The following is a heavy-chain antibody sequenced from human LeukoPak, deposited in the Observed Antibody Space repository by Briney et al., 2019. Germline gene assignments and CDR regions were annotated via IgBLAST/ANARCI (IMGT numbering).Heavy chain of an antibody. Sequence: ASVKVSCKGSAYTFTGYFIHWVRQAPGQGLEWMGWLNPNSGDTNYAQKFQGRLTMTRDTSINTAYMELSRLRSADTAVYYCARDARYDSSGYPFDYWGQGTLVTVSS. CDR2: LNPNSGDT. D-gene: IGHD3-22*01. V-gene: IGHV1-2*02. J-gene: IGHJ4*02. CDR3: ARDARYDSSGYPFDY. CDR1: AYTFTGYF.